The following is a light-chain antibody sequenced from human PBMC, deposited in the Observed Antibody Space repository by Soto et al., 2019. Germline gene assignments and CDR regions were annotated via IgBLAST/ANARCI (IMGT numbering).Light chain of an antibody. CDR2: DAS. Sequence: DIQMTQSPSSLSASVGDRVTITCRASQGISTYLVWYQQRQGRAPKLLIYDASSLLSGVPSRFSGRGSGTDFTLTISSLQPEDFATYYCQQSYRTPYTIGQGTKLETK. V-gene: IGKV1-39*01. J-gene: IGKJ2*01. CDR3: QQSYRTPYT. CDR1: QGISTY.